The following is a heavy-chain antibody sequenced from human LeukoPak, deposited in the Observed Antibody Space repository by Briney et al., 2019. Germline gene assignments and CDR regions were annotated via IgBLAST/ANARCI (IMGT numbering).Heavy chain of an antibody. CDR2: IYSGGST. J-gene: IGHJ3*02. V-gene: IGHV3-53*01. Sequence: PGGSLRLSCAASGFTVSSNYMSWVRQAPGKGLEWVSSIYSGGSTCYADSVKGRFTISRDNSKNTVYLQMNSLRAEDTAVYYCARVRLDSSERYLDAFENWGQGTMVTVSS. D-gene: IGHD6-19*01. CDR3: ARVRLDSSERYLDAFEN. CDR1: GFTVSSNY.